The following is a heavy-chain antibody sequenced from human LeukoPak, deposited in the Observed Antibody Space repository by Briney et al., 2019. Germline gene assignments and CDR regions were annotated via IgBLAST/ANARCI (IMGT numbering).Heavy chain of an antibody. CDR2: IYHSGST. CDR3: VRDYGGLIDY. Sequence: SETPSLTCTVSGGSISSGDYYWSWIRQSPGKGLEWIGYIYHSGSTYYNPSLKSRVTISKDTSKNQFSLKVTSVTVADTAVYYCVRDYGGLIDYWGQGTLVTVSS. CDR1: GGSISSGDYY. V-gene: IGHV4-30-4*01. J-gene: IGHJ4*02. D-gene: IGHD4-23*01.